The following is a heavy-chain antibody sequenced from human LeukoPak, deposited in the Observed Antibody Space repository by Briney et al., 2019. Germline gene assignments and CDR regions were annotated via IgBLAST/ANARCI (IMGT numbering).Heavy chain of an antibody. V-gene: IGHV3-23*01. CDR2: ISSSGGST. CDR3: AKVGPKITYYYDSSGGNFDY. J-gene: IGHJ4*02. CDR1: GFTFSSYA. Sequence: PGGSLRLSSAASGFTFSSYAMSWVRQAPGKGLEWVSTISSSGGSTYYADSVKGRFTISRDNSKNTLYLQMNSLRAEDTAVYYCAKVGPKITYYYDSSGGNFDYWGQGTLVTVSS. D-gene: IGHD3-22*01.